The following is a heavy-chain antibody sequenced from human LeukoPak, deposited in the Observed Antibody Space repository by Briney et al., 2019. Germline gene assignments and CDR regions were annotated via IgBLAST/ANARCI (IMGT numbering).Heavy chain of an antibody. D-gene: IGHD2-15*01. CDR3: ARKGKDSSRIYFFDY. CDR1: ESRFTNYW. Sequence: GASLKISCTGSESRFTNYWIGWVRQVPGQGLEWMGIIWPGDSDTRYSPSFQGQVIISVDKSFNTAYLQWSSLKASDTAMYYCARKGKDSSRIYFFDYWGHGTLVTVSS. V-gene: IGHV5-51*01. J-gene: IGHJ4*01. CDR2: IWPGDSDT.